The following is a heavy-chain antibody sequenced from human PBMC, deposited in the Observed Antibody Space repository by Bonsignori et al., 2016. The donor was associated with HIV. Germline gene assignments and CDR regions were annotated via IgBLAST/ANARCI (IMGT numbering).Heavy chain of an antibody. CDR2: IIPIFGTA. V-gene: IGHV1-69*01. CDR3: ARWHLGLGAFDI. Sequence: WVRQAPGQGLEWMGGIIPIFGTANYAQKFQGRVTITADESTSTAYMELSSLRSEDTAVYYCARWHLGLGAFDIWGQGTMVTVSS. J-gene: IGHJ3*02. D-gene: IGHD7-27*01.